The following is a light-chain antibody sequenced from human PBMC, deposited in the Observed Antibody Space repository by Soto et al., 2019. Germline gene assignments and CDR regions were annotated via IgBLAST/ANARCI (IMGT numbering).Light chain of an antibody. CDR1: QNVYNN. CDR2: DAS. J-gene: IGKJ4*01. V-gene: IGKV3-15*01. Sequence: EIVMTQSPATPSVSPGEGATLSCKASQNVYNNLAWYQQRPGQPLRLLIYDASTRATGISARFSGSGYGTEFTLTISSLQSEDFAVYFCQQCRNWPLTFGGGTKV. CDR3: QQCRNWPLT.